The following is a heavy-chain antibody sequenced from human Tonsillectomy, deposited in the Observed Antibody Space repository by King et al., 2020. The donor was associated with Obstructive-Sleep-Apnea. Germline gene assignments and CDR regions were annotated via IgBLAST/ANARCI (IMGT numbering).Heavy chain of an antibody. Sequence: QLVQSGGGLVQPGGSLRLSCSASGFTFSSYWRHWVRQAPGKGLVLVSRINSDGSSTSYADSVKGRFPISRDNAKNTLYLQMNSLSAEDTAVYYCARVGYYGSGSYYREADYYYYGMDVWGQGTTVTVSS. CDR2: INSDGSST. D-gene: IGHD3-10*01. CDR1: GFTFSSYW. J-gene: IGHJ6*02. V-gene: IGHV3-74*02. CDR3: ARVGYYGSGSYYREADYYYYGMDV.